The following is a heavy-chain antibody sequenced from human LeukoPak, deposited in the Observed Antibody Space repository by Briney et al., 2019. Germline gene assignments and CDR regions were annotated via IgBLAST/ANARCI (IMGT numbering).Heavy chain of an antibody. Sequence: SETLSLTCAVSIYSIGSTHWWGWIRQPPGKGLEWIGNIYYSGTTYYNPSLKSRVTMSVDASKNQFSLKLSSVAAVDTAVYYCARSTYYNILTGYYGYFDLWGRGTLVTVSS. J-gene: IGHJ2*01. D-gene: IGHD3-9*01. CDR2: IYYSGTT. V-gene: IGHV4-28*01. CDR1: IYSIGSTHW. CDR3: ARSTYYNILTGYYGYFDL.